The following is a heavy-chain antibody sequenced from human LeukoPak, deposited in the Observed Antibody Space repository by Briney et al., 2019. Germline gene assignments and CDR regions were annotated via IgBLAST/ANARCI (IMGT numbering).Heavy chain of an antibody. J-gene: IGHJ6*04. Sequence: PSETLSLTCAVYGGSFSGYYWSWIRQPPGKGLEWIGEINHSGSTNYNPSLKSRVTISVDTSKNQFSLKLSSVTAADTAVYYCARGGGGSSWYPMDVWGKGTTVTVSS. V-gene: IGHV4-34*01. CDR3: ARGGGGSSWYPMDV. CDR1: GGSFSGYY. D-gene: IGHD6-13*01. CDR2: INHSGST.